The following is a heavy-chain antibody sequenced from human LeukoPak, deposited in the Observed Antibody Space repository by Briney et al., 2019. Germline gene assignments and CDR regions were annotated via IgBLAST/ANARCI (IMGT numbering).Heavy chain of an antibody. CDR2: FDPEDGET. D-gene: IGHD3-3*01. Sequence: ASVKVSCKASGYTFTSYAMNWVRQAPGQGLEWMGGFDPEDGETIYAQKFQGRVTMTEDTSTDTAYMELSSLRSEDTAVYYCATQQWTIFGTGNWFDPWGQGTLVTVSS. CDR3: ATQQWTIFGTGNWFDP. CDR1: GYTFTSYA. V-gene: IGHV1-24*01. J-gene: IGHJ5*02.